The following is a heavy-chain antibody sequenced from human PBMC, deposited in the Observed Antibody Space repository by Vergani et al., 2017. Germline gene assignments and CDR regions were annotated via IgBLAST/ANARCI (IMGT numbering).Heavy chain of an antibody. CDR2: ISAYNGNT. CDR3: ARDKGYCSSTSCLYYYYYGMDV. Sequence: QVQLVQSGAEVKKPGASVKVSCKASGYTFTSYGISWVRQAPEQGLEWMGWISAYNGNTNYAQKLQGRVTMTTDTSTSTAYMELRSLRSDDTAVYYCARDKGYCSSTSCLYYYYYGMDVWGQGTTVTVSS. J-gene: IGHJ6*02. CDR1: GYTFTSYG. V-gene: IGHV1-18*01. D-gene: IGHD2-2*01.